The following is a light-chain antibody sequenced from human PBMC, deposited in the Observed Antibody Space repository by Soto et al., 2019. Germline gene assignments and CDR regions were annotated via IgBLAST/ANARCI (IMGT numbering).Light chain of an antibody. V-gene: IGKV4-1*01. CDR2: WAS. Sequence: DIVMTQSPDSLAVSLGERATINCKSSQNVLYSSNNKHYLAWCQQKPGQPPKLLIYWASTRESGVPDRFSGSGSGTDFTLTTNSLQAEDVAVYYCQQYYSTPLTFGGGTKVEIK. CDR3: QQYYSTPLT. CDR1: QNVLYSSNNKHY. J-gene: IGKJ4*01.